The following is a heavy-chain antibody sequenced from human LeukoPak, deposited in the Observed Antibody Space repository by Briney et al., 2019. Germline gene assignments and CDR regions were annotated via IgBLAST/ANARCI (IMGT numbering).Heavy chain of an antibody. CDR1: GFTFSSYG. CDR2: IWYDGSNK. V-gene: IGHV3-33*01. Sequence: GRSLRLSCAASGFTFSSYGMHWVRQAPGKGLEWVAVIWYDGSNKYYADSVKGRFTISRDNSKNTLYLQMNSLRAEDTAVYYCARGGSSWYQLPIPYYYFDYRGQGTLVTVSS. D-gene: IGHD6-13*01. J-gene: IGHJ4*02. CDR3: ARGGSSWYQLPIPYYYFDY.